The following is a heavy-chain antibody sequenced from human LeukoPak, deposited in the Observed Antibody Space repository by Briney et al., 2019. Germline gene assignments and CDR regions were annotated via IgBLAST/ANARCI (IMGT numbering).Heavy chain of an antibody. J-gene: IGHJ6*02. CDR1: GGSISSYY. CDR3: ATRYYDFWSGYDGMDV. Sequence: SETLSLTCTVSGGSISSYYWSWIRQPPGKGQEWIGYIYYSGSTNYNPSLKSRVTISVDTSKNQFSLKLSSVTAADTAVSYCATRYYDFWSGYDGMDVWGQGTTVTVSS. V-gene: IGHV4-59*08. D-gene: IGHD3-3*01. CDR2: IYYSGST.